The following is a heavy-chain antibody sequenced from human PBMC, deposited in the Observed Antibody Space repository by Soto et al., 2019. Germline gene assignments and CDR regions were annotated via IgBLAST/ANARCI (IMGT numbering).Heavy chain of an antibody. CDR2: ISYDGSNK. Sequence: PGGSLRLYCAASGFTFGSYGMHWVRQAPGKGLEWVAVISYDGSNKYYADSVKGRFTISRDNSKNTLYLQMNSLRAEDAAVYYCAKDSQPGYDILTGPCDAFDIWGQGTMVTV. D-gene: IGHD3-9*01. CDR3: AKDSQPGYDILTGPCDAFDI. V-gene: IGHV3-30*18. CDR1: GFTFGSYG. J-gene: IGHJ3*02.